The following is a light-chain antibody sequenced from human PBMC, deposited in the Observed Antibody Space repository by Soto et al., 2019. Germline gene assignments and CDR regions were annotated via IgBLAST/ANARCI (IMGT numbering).Light chain of an antibody. J-gene: IGLJ2*01. Sequence: SYELTQPPSVSVSPGQTASITCSGDKLGDKYACWYQQKPGQSPVLVIYQDSKRPSGIPERFSGSNSGNTATLTIGGTQAMDEADDYGQAWDSRTDWVVVGGGTKLTVL. CDR3: QAWDSRTDWVV. V-gene: IGLV3-1*01. CDR2: QDS. CDR1: KLGDKY.